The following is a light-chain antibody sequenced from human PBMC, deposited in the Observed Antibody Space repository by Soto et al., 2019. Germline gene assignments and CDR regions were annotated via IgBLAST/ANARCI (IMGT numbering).Light chain of an antibody. CDR3: QSYDSSLSVNWV. CDR1: SSNIGSNY. J-gene: IGLJ3*02. CDR2: RNN. V-gene: IGLV1-47*01. Sequence: QSVLTQPPSASGTPGQRVNISCSGSSSNIGSNYVYWYRQFPGTAPKLLIQRNNQRPSGVPARFSGSKSGTSASLAISGLRSEDEADYYCQSYDSSLSVNWVFGGGTKLTVL.